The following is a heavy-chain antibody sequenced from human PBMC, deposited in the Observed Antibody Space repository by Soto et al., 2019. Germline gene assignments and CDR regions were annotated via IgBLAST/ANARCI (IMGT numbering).Heavy chain of an antibody. J-gene: IGHJ4*02. CDR1: GYSFSDDW. CDR2: IYPGDSDT. CDR3: ARGPRRHYFDY. Sequence: XESLKISWKASGYSFSDDWIGWVRQMPGKGLEWMGIIYPGDSDTRYSPSFQGQVTISADKSINTAYLQWSSLKASDTAMYYCARGPRRHYFDYCGQGTLVTVSS. V-gene: IGHV5-51*01.